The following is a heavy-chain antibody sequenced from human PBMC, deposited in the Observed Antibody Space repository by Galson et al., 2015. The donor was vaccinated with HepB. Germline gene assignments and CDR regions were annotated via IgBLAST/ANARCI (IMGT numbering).Heavy chain of an antibody. CDR1: GFTFSSYG. CDR2: ISYDGSNK. D-gene: IGHD4-11*01. J-gene: IGHJ4*02. V-gene: IGHV3-30*18. CDR3: AKVPTTRTSQNPPKGF. Sequence: SLRLSCAASGFTFSSYGMHWVRQAPGKGLEWVAVISYDGSNKYYADSVKGRFTISRDNSKNTLYLQMNSLRAEDTAVYYWAKVPTTRTSQNPPKGFWGQGTLGTGSS.